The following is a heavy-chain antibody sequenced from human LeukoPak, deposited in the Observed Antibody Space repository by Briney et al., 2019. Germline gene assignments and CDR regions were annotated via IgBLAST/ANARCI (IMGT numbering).Heavy chain of an antibody. CDR3: ARDQKYDFWSGLNPPADWFDP. J-gene: IGHJ5*02. CDR2: IYYSGST. V-gene: IGHV4-30-4*08. CDR1: GGSISCGDYY. D-gene: IGHD3-3*01. Sequence: SETLSLTCTVSGGSISCGDYYWSWIRQPPGKGLEWIGYIYYSGSTYYNPSLKSRVTISVDTSKNQFSLKLSSVTAAATAVYYCARDQKYDFWSGLNPPADWFDPWGQGTLVTVSS.